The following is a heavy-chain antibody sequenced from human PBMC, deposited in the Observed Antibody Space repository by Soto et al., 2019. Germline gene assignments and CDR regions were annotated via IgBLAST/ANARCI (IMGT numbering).Heavy chain of an antibody. CDR3: AHGGCSSTRCNFYDYGMGV. V-gene: IGHV1-69*01. J-gene: IGHJ6*01. Sequence: SCKTAGWANSIDPGSWGLKNKEQGLEWMGGIIPIFGTANYAQKFQGRVTITADESTSTAYMELSSLRSEDTAVYYCAHGGCSSTRCNFYDYGMGV. CDR2: IIPIFGTA. CDR1: GWANSIDP. D-gene: IGHD2-2*01.